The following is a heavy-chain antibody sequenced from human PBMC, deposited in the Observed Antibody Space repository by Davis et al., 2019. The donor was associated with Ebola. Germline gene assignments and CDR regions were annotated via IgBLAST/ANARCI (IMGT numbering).Heavy chain of an antibody. CDR3: ARQDTAMVMSSDY. J-gene: IGHJ4*02. CDR1: GYSFSNFW. Sequence: GESLKISCNGSGYSFSNFWIAWVRQMPGKGLEWMGIIYPGDSDTRYSPSFQGQVTISADKSISTAYLQWSSLKASDTAMYYCARQDTAMVMSSDYWGQGTLVTVSS. V-gene: IGHV5-51*01. CDR2: IYPGDSDT. D-gene: IGHD5-18*01.